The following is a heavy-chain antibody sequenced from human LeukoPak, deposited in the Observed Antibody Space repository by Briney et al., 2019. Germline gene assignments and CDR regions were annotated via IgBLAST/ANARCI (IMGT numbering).Heavy chain of an antibody. CDR3: ARAGGPPDY. D-gene: IGHD3-10*01. CDR1: GYGLTSYY. J-gene: IGHJ4*02. CDR2: ISAYNAKT. Sequence: ASVKVSRKTSGYGLTSYYINWVRQAPGQGLEWMGWISAYNAKTRYTQELQGRVTMTIDTSTTTAYMELRSLKSDDTAVYYCARAGGPPDYWGQGTLVTVSS. V-gene: IGHV1-18*01.